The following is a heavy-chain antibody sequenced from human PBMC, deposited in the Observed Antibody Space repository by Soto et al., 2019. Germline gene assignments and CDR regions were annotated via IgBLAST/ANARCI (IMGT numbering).Heavy chain of an antibody. D-gene: IGHD7-27*01. Sequence: GGSLRLSCAASGFTFSSYDMHWVRQATGKGLEWVSAIGTAGDTYYPGSVKGRFTISRENAKNSLYLQMNSLRAGDTAVYYWAREALTGDAFDIWGQGTMVTVSS. CDR1: GFTFSSYD. V-gene: IGHV3-13*01. CDR2: IGTAGDT. CDR3: AREALTGDAFDI. J-gene: IGHJ3*02.